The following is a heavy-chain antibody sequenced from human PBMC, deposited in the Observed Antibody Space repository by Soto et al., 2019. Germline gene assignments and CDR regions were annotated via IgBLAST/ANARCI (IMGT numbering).Heavy chain of an antibody. V-gene: IGHV1-69*01. Sequence: QEQLVQSGAEVKKSGSSVKVSCKASGGIFSSYAISWVRQAPGQGLEWMGGIIPIFGTANYAQKFQGRVTITADESTNTAYMDLSSLTSEDTSIYYCARGGSGYVWFNEFWGQGTLVTVSS. J-gene: IGHJ4*02. CDR1: GGIFSSYA. CDR2: IIPIFGTA. CDR3: ARGGSGYVWFNEF. D-gene: IGHD3-22*01.